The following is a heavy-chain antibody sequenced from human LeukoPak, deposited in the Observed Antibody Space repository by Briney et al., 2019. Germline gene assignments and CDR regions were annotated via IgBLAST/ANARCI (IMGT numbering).Heavy chain of an antibody. CDR3: ARDHSWRRSAILRHSSGWCDY. V-gene: IGHV1-18*01. Sequence: ASVKVSCKASGYTFTSYGISWVRQAPGQGLEWMGWISAYNGNTNYAQKLQGRVTMTTDTSTSTAYMELRSLRSDDTAVYYCARDHSWRRSAILRHSSGWCDYWGQGTLVTVSS. CDR1: GYTFTSYG. J-gene: IGHJ4*02. CDR2: ISAYNGNT. D-gene: IGHD6-19*01.